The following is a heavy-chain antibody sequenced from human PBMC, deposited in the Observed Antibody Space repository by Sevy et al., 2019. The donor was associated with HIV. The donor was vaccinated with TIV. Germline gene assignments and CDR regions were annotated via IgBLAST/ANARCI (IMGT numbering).Heavy chain of an antibody. D-gene: IGHD3-10*01. J-gene: IGHJ6*02. CDR2: FDPEDGET. CDR1: GYTLTELS. V-gene: IGHV1-24*01. Sequence: ASVKVSCKVSGYTLTELSMHWVRQAPGKGLEWMGGFDPEDGETIYAQKFQGRVTMTEDTSTDTAYMGLSSLRSEDTAVYYCATLITMVRGVTWGYYGMDVWGQGTTVTVSS. CDR3: ATLITMVRGVTWGYYGMDV.